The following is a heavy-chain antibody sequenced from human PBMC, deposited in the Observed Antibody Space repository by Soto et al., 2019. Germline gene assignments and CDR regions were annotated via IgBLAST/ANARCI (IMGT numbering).Heavy chain of an antibody. Sequence: SETLSLTCTVSGDSVSSNVWWSWVRQPPGKGLVWIGEAYDNGLTDYNPSLKSRDTMSVDTTKNEFSLKLTSSTAADTAIYYCARDAAVPGESDRFDYWGQGTLVTVSS. CDR3: ARDAAVPGESDRFDY. J-gene: IGHJ4*02. V-gene: IGHV4-4*02. CDR1: GDSVSSNVW. D-gene: IGHD6-19*01. CDR2: AYDNGLT.